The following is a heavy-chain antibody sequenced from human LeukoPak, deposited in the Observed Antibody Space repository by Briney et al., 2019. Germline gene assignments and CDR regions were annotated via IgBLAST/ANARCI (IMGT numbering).Heavy chain of an antibody. Sequence: GASVKVSCKASGYTFTSYDINWVRQAPGQGLEWMGWINPNSGGTKYVQKFQGRVTMTRDTSISTAYMELSRLRSDDTAVYYCAKGGLGSTTDYWGQGTLVTVSS. CDR2: INPNSGGT. CDR1: GYTFTSYD. CDR3: AKGGLGSTTDY. V-gene: IGHV1-2*02. D-gene: IGHD3-10*01. J-gene: IGHJ4*02.